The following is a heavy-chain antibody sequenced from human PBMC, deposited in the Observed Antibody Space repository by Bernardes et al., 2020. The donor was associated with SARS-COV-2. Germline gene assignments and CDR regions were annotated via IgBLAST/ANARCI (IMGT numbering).Heavy chain of an antibody. J-gene: IGHJ6*03. Sequence: SETLSLTCPVSGGSISSYYWSWLRQPPGKGLEWIGYIYYSGSTNYNPSLKSRVTISVDTSKNQFSLKLSSVTAADTAVYYCARMGYDFWSGYFYYYYMDVRGKGTTVTVSS. CDR2: IYYSGST. V-gene: IGHV4-59*08. CDR1: GGSISSYY. D-gene: IGHD3-3*01. CDR3: ARMGYDFWSGYFYYYYMDV.